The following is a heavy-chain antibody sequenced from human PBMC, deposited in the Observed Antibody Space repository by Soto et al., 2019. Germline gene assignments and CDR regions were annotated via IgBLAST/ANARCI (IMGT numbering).Heavy chain of an antibody. Sequence: GGSLRLSCAASGFTFSSYAMSWVRQAPGKGLEWVSAISGSGGSTYYADSVKGRFTISRDNSKNTLYLQMNSLRAEDTAVYYCAKGHDSSGWYSYNWFDPWGQGTLVTVSS. CDR2: ISGSGGST. V-gene: IGHV3-23*01. D-gene: IGHD6-19*01. CDR3: AKGHDSSGWYSYNWFDP. J-gene: IGHJ5*02. CDR1: GFTFSSYA.